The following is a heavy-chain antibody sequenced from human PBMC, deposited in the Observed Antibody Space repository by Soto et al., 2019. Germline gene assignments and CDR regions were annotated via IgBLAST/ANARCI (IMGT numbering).Heavy chain of an antibody. CDR1: VFTFSSYA. D-gene: IGHD2-2*01. CDR2: ISGSGGST. Sequence: PGGSLRISCASSVFTFSSYAMSWVRQAPGKGLDLVSAISGSGGSTYYADSVKGRFTISRDNSKNTLYLQMNSLRAEDTAVYYCATQYCSSTSCPRGSYYGMDVWGQGTTVTVSS. V-gene: IGHV3-23*01. CDR3: ATQYCSSTSCPRGSYYGMDV. J-gene: IGHJ6*01.